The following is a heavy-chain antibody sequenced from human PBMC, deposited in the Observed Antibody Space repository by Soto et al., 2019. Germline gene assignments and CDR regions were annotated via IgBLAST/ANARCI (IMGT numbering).Heavy chain of an antibody. D-gene: IGHD1-1*01. CDR3: ARDHFRSNWNWVPDAFDI. CDR1: GFTFSSYS. V-gene: IGHV3-48*01. CDR2: ISSSSSTI. J-gene: IGHJ3*02. Sequence: EVQLVESGGGLVQPGGSLRLSCAASGFTFSSYSMNWVRQAPGKGLEWVSYISSSSSTIYYADSVKGRFTISRDNAKNSLYLQMNSLRAEDTAVYYCARDHFRSNWNWVPDAFDIWGQGTMVTVSS.